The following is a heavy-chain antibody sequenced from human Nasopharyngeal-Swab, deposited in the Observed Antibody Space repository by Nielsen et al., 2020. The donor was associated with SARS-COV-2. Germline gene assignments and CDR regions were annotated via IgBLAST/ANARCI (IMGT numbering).Heavy chain of an antibody. V-gene: IGHV3-7*01. Sequence: GESLKLSCAASGFTFSSYWMSWVRQAPGKGLEWVANIKQDGSEKYYVDSVKGRFTISRDNAKNSLYLQMNSLRAEDTAVYYCARLGGSSWYFDYWGQGTLVTVSS. D-gene: IGHD6-13*01. CDR3: ARLGGSSWYFDY. CDR2: IKQDGSEK. J-gene: IGHJ4*02. CDR1: GFTFSSYW.